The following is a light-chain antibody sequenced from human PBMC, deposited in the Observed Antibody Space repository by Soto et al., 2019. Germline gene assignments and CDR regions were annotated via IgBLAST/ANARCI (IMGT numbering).Light chain of an antibody. CDR1: SGHTTYA. V-gene: IGLV4-69*01. J-gene: IGLJ2*01. CDR2: VNSDGNH. Sequence: QSVLTQSPSASASLGASVKLTCTLSSGHTTYAIAWHQKHPEKGPRYLMKVNSDGNHYKGDGIPDRFSGSSSGAERYLTISSLQSADEAEYYCQTWGTGTVVFGGGTQLTVL. CDR3: QTWGTGTVV.